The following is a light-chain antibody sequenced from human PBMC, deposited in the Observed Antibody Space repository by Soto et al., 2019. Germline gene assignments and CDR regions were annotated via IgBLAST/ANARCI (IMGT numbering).Light chain of an antibody. J-gene: IGKJ3*01. CDR3: QQYDNLPP. CDR1: QDISNY. Sequence: DIQMTQSPSSLSASVGDRVTITCQASQDISNYLNWYQQKPGKAPKLLIYDASNLENVVPSRFSGSGSGTDFTFTISSLQPEDIATYYCQQYDNLPPFGPGTKVDIK. V-gene: IGKV1-33*01. CDR2: DAS.